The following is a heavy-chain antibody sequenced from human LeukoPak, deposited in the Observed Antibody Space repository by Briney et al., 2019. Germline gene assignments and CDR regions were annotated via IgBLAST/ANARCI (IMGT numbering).Heavy chain of an antibody. CDR3: ARVCSSTSCTLLGLNWFDP. D-gene: IGHD2-2*01. CDR1: GYTFTGCY. V-gene: IGHV1-2*02. Sequence: ASVKVSCKASGYTFTGCYMHWVRQAPGQGLEWMGWINPNSGGTNYAQKFQGRVTMTRDTSISTAYMELSRLRSDDTAVYYCARVCSSTSCTLLGLNWFDPWGQGTLVTVSS. CDR2: INPNSGGT. J-gene: IGHJ5*02.